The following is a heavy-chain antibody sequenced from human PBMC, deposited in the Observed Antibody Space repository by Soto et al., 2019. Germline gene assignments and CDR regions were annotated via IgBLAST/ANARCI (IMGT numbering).Heavy chain of an antibody. V-gene: IGHV3-53*01. CDR2: IYSGGST. CDR1: GFTVSSNY. J-gene: IGHJ6*02. CDR3: ARSIAARLGYYYYGMDV. D-gene: IGHD6-6*01. Sequence: GGSLRLSCAASGFTVSSNYMSWVRQAPGKGLEWVSVIYSGGSTYYADSVKGRFTISRDNSKNTLYLQMNSLRAEDTAVYYCARSIAARLGYYYYGMDVWGQGTTVTVSS.